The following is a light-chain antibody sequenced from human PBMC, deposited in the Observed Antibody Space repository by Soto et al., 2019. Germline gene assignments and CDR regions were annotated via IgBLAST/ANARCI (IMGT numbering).Light chain of an antibody. V-gene: IGLV2-14*03. Sequence: QSALTQPASVSGSPGQSITISCTGTGSDVGRFNYVSWFQQHPGKAPKLMIYGVSNRPSGLSTRFSGSKSGNTASLTTSGLQAEDEADYYCSSYRASTTVVFGGGTKLTVL. CDR2: GVS. J-gene: IGLJ2*01. CDR3: SSYRASTTVV. CDR1: GSDVGRFNY.